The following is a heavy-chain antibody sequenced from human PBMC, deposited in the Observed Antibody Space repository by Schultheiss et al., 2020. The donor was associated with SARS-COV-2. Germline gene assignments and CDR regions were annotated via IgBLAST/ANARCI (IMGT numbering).Heavy chain of an antibody. CDR1: GGSISSSSYY. CDR3: ARSNLRGGTYYYYYYGMDV. Sequence: SETLSLTCTVSGGSISSSSYYWSWIRQPPGKGLEWIGEINHSGSTNYNPSLKSRVTISVDTSKNQFSLKLSSVTAADTAVYYCARSNLRGGTYYYYYYGMDVWGQGTTVTVSS. V-gene: IGHV4-39*07. D-gene: IGHD1-26*01. J-gene: IGHJ6*02. CDR2: INHSGST.